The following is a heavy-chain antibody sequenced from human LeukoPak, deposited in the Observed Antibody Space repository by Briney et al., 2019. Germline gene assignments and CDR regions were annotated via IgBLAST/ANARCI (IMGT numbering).Heavy chain of an antibody. Sequence: GGSLRLSCAASGFSFSNYWMHWVRQAPGKGLVWVSRINSDGSSTRYADSVKGRFTISRDNAKNTLYLQMNSLRAEDTAVYYCGRELDWLPTLDYWGQGTLVTVSS. V-gene: IGHV3-74*01. CDR1: GFSFSNYW. CDR3: GRELDWLPTLDY. J-gene: IGHJ4*02. CDR2: INSDGSST. D-gene: IGHD3-9*01.